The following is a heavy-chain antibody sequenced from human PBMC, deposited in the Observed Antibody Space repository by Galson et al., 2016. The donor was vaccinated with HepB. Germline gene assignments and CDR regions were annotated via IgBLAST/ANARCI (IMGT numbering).Heavy chain of an antibody. Sequence: SLRLSCAASGFTFSIYSLNWVRQAPGKGLEWVASLPSVGTYIYYADSVKGRLIISRDNAKNSLYLQMNSLRVDDTAVYYCARDLPGDYNGMDVWGQGTTVTVSS. CDR2: LPSVGTYI. CDR3: ARDLPGDYNGMDV. J-gene: IGHJ6*02. V-gene: IGHV3-21*06. D-gene: IGHD2-2*01. CDR1: GFTFSIYS.